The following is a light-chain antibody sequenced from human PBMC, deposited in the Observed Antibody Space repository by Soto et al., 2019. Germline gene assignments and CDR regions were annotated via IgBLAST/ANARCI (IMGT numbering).Light chain of an antibody. CDR3: QQYGSSPRT. J-gene: IGKJ1*01. CDR1: QSVSSSY. V-gene: IGKV3-20*01. Sequence: EIVLTQSPGTLSLSPGERATLSCRANQSVSSSYLAWYQHKPGQAPRLLIYDASSRATGITDRFSGSASGTDVYRTVSRLEPEDFAVYYCQQYGSSPRTFGQGTKVEIK. CDR2: DAS.